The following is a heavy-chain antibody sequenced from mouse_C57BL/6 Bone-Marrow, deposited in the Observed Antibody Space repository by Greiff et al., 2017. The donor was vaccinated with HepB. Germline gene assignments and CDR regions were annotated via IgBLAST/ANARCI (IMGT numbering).Heavy chain of an antibody. D-gene: IGHD1-1*01. Sequence: QVQLQQSGAELARPGASVKLSCKASGYTFTSYGISWVKQRTGQGLEWIGEIYPRSGNTYYNEKFKGKATLTADKSSSTAYMELRSLTSEDSAVYFCARVAYGSSHWFAYWGQGTLVTVSA. CDR1: GYTFTSYG. V-gene: IGHV1-81*01. J-gene: IGHJ3*01. CDR2: IYPRSGNT. CDR3: ARVAYGSSHWFAY.